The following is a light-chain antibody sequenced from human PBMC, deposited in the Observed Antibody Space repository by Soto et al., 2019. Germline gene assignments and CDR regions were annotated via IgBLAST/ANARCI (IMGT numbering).Light chain of an antibody. CDR3: QQRSNWPLT. CDR2: DAS. J-gene: IGKJ3*01. V-gene: IGKV3-11*01. CDR1: QSVSSY. Sequence: TQSPGTLSLSLGERATLSCRASQSVSSYLAWYQQKPGQAPRLLIYDASNRATGIPARFSGSGSGTDFTLTISSLEPEDFAVYYCQQRSNWPLTFGPGTKVDIK.